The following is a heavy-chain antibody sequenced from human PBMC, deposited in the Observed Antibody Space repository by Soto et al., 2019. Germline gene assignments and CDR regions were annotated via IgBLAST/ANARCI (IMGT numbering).Heavy chain of an antibody. J-gene: IGHJ3*01. CDR2: IYYSGST. CDR3: ARSTWGYAFDV. CDR1: GGSISSYY. D-gene: IGHD7-27*01. Sequence: QVQLQESGPGLVKPSETLSLTCTVSGGSISSYYWSWIRQPPGKGLEWDGYIYYSGSTNYNPSLRSRVTISLDTSKKQFSLRLSSVTAADTAVYYCARSTWGYAFDVWGQGTMVTVSS. V-gene: IGHV4-59*01.